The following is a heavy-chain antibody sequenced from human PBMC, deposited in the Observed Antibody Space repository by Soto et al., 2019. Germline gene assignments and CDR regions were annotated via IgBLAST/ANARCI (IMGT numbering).Heavy chain of an antibody. Sequence: PGGSMRLSCAASAFIYRNYVMHWGRQAPGMGLEWVAIISNDGGYQYYADSVQGRFTVSRDNSKNTLYLQMNSLRTEDTAVYYCAKAGGRRWTPFDPWGQGTLVTFSS. V-gene: IGHV3-30*18. J-gene: IGHJ5*02. D-gene: IGHD1-26*01. CDR2: ISNDGGYQ. CDR1: AFIYRNYV. CDR3: AKAGGRRWTPFDP.